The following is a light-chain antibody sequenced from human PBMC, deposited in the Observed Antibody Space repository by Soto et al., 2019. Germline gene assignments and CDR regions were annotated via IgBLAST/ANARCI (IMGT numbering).Light chain of an antibody. CDR3: LQYNDWLGT. J-gene: IGKJ1*01. CDR1: QSVSST. CDR2: GAS. V-gene: IGKV3-15*01. Sequence: EIVMTQSPATLSVSPGERATLSCRASQSVSSTLAWYQQKPGQAPRLLIYGASSRATGIPARFSGRGSGTEFTRTISNLQSEDFAVYYCLQYNDWLGTFGKGTKVEVK.